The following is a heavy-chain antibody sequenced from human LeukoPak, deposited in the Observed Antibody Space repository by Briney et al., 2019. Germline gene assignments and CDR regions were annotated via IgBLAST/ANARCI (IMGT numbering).Heavy chain of an antibody. CDR3: ARMELRDYYYVDV. CDR2: ISSGGST. J-gene: IGHJ6*03. CDR1: GFTVSSNY. D-gene: IGHD1-7*01. Sequence: PGGSLRLSCAASGFTVSSNYMSWVRQAPGKGLEWVSVISSGGSTYYAGSVKGRFTISRDNSKNTLYLQMNSLRAEDTAVYYCARMELRDYYYVDVWGEGTTVTVSS. V-gene: IGHV3-53*01.